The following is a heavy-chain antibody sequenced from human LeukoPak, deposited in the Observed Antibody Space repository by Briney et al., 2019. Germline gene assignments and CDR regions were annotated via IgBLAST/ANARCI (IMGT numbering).Heavy chain of an antibody. V-gene: IGHV4-39*01. Sequence: PSETLSLTCTVSGDSIISSRYYWGWIRQPPGTGLEWIASIRYSGNTFYNPSFKSRVTISVDTSKNQFSLKLSSVTAADTAVYYCARTTSYYYYGMDVWGQGTTVTVSS. CDR2: IRYSGNT. CDR1: GDSIISSRYY. J-gene: IGHJ6*02. D-gene: IGHD4-17*01. CDR3: ARTTSYYYYGMDV.